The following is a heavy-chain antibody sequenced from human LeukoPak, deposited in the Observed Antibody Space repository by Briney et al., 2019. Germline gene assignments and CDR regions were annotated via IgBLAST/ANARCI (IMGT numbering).Heavy chain of an antibody. J-gene: IGHJ4*02. D-gene: IGHD3-22*01. Sequence: GASLKVSCKASGYTFTGYYIHWVRQAPGQGLEWMGWINPNSGGTNYAQKFQGRVTMTRDTSISTAYMELSRLRSDDTAVYYCARSLYYDSSGYTYWGQGTLVTVSS. CDR2: INPNSGGT. CDR3: ARSLYYDSSGYTY. V-gene: IGHV1-2*02. CDR1: GYTFTGYY.